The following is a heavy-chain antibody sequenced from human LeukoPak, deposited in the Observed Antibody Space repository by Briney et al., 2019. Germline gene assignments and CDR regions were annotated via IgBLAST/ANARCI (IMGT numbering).Heavy chain of an antibody. D-gene: IGHD1-1*01. J-gene: IGHJ4*02. V-gene: IGHV1-69*04. Sequence: GSSVKVSCKASGGTFSSYTISWVRQAPGQGLEWMGRIIPILGIANYAQKFQGRVTITAGRSTSTAYMELSSLRSEDTAVYYCARETAEYNLLWYFDYWGQGTLVTVSS. CDR2: IIPILGIA. CDR1: GGTFSSYT. CDR3: ARETAEYNLLWYFDY.